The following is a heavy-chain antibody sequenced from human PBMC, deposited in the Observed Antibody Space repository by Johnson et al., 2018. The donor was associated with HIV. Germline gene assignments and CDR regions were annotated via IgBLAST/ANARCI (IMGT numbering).Heavy chain of an antibody. V-gene: IGHV3-30-3*01. CDR3: AKVRYESSGYWDREHDAFDI. D-gene: IGHD3-22*01. J-gene: IGHJ3*02. CDR1: GFTFSSYA. CDR2: ISYDGSNK. Sequence: QVQLVESGGGVVQPGRSLRLSCAASGFTFSSYAMHWVRQAPGKGLEWVPVISYDGSNKYYADSVKGRFTISRANAKNSQYLQMNSLRAEDTGWYYCAKVRYESSGYWDREHDAFDIWGQGTMVTVSS.